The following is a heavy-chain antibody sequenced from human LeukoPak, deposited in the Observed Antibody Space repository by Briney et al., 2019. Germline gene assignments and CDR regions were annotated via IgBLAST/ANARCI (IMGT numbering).Heavy chain of an antibody. Sequence: GGSLRLSCAASGFTFSDYNMHWVRQAPGKGLEWVSAISGSGGSTYYADSVKGRFTISRDNSKNTLYLQMNSLRAEDTAVYYCAKAFVYSSGWPYFDYWGQGTLVTVSS. CDR2: ISGSGGST. J-gene: IGHJ4*02. CDR3: AKAFVYSSGWPYFDY. D-gene: IGHD6-19*01. V-gene: IGHV3-23*01. CDR1: GFTFSDYN.